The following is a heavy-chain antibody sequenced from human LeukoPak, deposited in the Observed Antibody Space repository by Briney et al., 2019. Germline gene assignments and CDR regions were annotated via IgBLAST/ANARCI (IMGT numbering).Heavy chain of an antibody. CDR3: ARAPENYDVLTGYYGWYFDL. Sequence: PGGSLRLSCAASGFTFSTYWMHWVRQAPGNGLVWVSRINSDGISTSYAGSVKGRFTISRDNAMSTLYLQMNSLRAEDTAVYYCARAPENYDVLTGYYGWYFDLWGRGNLVTVSS. CDR2: INSDGIST. J-gene: IGHJ2*01. CDR1: GFTFSTYW. V-gene: IGHV3-74*01. D-gene: IGHD3-9*01.